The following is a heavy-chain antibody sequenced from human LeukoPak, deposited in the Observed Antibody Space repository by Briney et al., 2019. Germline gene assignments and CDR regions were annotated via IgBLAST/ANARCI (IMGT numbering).Heavy chain of an antibody. CDR2: ISSSSSTI. Sequence: GGSLRLSCAASGFTFSSYSMNWVRQAPGKGLEWVSYISSSSSTIYYADSVKGRFTISRDNAKNSLYLQMNSLRAEDTAVYYCARGRDYYDSSGYYSDAFDIWGQGTMVTVSS. CDR3: ARGRDYYDSSGYYSDAFDI. V-gene: IGHV3-48*01. CDR1: GFTFSSYS. J-gene: IGHJ3*02. D-gene: IGHD3-22*01.